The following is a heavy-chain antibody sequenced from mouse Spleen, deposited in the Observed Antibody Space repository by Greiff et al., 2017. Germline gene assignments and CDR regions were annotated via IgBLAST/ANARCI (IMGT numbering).Heavy chain of an antibody. Sequence: EVMLVESGGGLVQPGGSLRLSCATSGFTFSDFYMEWVRQPPGKRLEWIAASRNKANDYTTEYSASVKGRFIVSRDTSQSILYLQMNALRAEDTAIYYCARDAGYGNYEGGAMDYWGQGTSVTVSS. CDR1: GFTFSDFY. V-gene: IGHV7-1*02. CDR2: SRNKANDYTT. D-gene: IGHD2-1*01. CDR3: ARDAGYGNYEGGAMDY. J-gene: IGHJ4*01.